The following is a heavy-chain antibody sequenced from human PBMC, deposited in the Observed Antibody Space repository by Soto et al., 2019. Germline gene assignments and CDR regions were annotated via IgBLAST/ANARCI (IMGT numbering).Heavy chain of an antibody. J-gene: IGHJ2*01. Sequence: QVQLVESGGGVVQPGGSLRLSCVASGFTFSIYGMHWVRQAPGKGLEWVAVIWSDGSNKYYADSVRGRFTISRDNSKNTLYLQMNSRRAADTAVYYCAREVVTTGGYWYFDLWGRGTLVTVSS. D-gene: IGHD4-17*01. CDR3: AREVVTTGGYWYFDL. V-gene: IGHV3-33*01. CDR2: IWSDGSNK. CDR1: GFTFSIYG.